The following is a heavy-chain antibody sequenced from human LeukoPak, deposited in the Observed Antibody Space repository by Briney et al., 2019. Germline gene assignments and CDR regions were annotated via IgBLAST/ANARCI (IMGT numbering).Heavy chain of an antibody. CDR3: AREVLGGSYQPGAFDI. CDR2: IYYSGST. J-gene: IGHJ3*02. D-gene: IGHD1-26*01. Sequence: TSETLSLTCTVSGGSISSYYWSWIRQPLGKGLEWIGYIYYSGSTNYNPSLKSRVTISVDTSKNQFSLRLSSVTAADTAVYYCAREVLGGSYQPGAFDIWGQGTMVTVSS. CDR1: GGSISSYY. V-gene: IGHV4-59*01.